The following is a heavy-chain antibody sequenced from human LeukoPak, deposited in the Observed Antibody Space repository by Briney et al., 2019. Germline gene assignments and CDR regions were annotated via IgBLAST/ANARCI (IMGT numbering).Heavy chain of an antibody. CDR1: GGSIGWDY. D-gene: IGHD3-22*01. V-gene: IGHV4-4*07. CDR3: AREAYFQDSNGYSYYFHS. Sequence: SETLSLTCTVSGGSIGWDYWSWIRQSAGKGLEWIGRIYKSGSTNYNPSFRRRVTMSVDTSKNQFSLHVTSVTAADTAVYYCAREAYFQDSNGYSYYFHSWGQGSLVTVSS. CDR2: IYKSGST. J-gene: IGHJ4*02.